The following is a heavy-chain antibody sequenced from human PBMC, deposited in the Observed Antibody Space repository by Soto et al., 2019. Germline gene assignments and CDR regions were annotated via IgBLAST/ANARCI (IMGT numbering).Heavy chain of an antibody. V-gene: IGHV1-18*01. CDR3: ARDGYAMVRGVIMPYYYYYMDV. CDR1: GYTFTSYG. D-gene: IGHD3-10*01. Sequence: ASVKVSCKASGYTFTSYGISWVRQAPGQGLEWMGWISAYNGNTNYAQKLQGRVTMTTDTSTSTAYMELRSLRSDDTAMYYCARDGYAMVRGVIMPYYYYYMDVWGKGTTVTVSS. CDR2: ISAYNGNT. J-gene: IGHJ6*03.